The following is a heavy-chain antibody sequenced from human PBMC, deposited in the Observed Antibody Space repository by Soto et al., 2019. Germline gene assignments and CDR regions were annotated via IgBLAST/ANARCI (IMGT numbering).Heavy chain of an antibody. CDR3: AKGSIEYSASVDN. CDR1: GFSFSSYA. D-gene: IGHD5-12*01. J-gene: IGHJ4*02. V-gene: IGHV3-23*01. CDR2: ISARGGSS. Sequence: EVQLLESGGGLVQPGGSLRLSCAASGFSFSSYAMVWVRQAPGKGLEWVSVISARGGSSYFAASVKGRLTISRDNSKNVLSLEMHSLRAEDTAIYFCAKGSIEYSASVDNWGQGTLVLVSS.